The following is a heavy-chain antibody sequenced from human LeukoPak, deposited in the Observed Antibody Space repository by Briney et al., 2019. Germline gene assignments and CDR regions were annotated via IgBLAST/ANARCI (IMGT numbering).Heavy chain of an antibody. CDR3: AISLNYYDFWSGYSFDY. V-gene: IGHV3-23*01. Sequence: GGSLRLSCAASGFTFSDYYMSWIRQAPGKGLEWVSAISGSGGSTYYADSVKGRFTISRDNSKNTLYLQMNSLRAEDTAVYYCAISLNYYDFWSGYSFDYWGQGTLVTVSS. CDR1: GFTFSDYY. CDR2: ISGSGGST. D-gene: IGHD3-3*01. J-gene: IGHJ4*02.